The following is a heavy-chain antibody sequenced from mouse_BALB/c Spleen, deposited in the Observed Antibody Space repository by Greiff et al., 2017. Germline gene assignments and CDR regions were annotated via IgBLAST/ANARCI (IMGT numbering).Heavy chain of an antibody. J-gene: IGHJ2*01. CDR2: ISYSGST. CDR3: ARDGDYPLDY. CDR1: GYSITSDYA. Sequence: EVQLVESGPGLVKPSQSLSLTCTVTGYSITSDYAWNWIRQFPGNKLEWMGYISYSGSTSYNPSLKSRISITRDTSKNQFFLQLNSVTTEDTATYYCARDGDYPLDYWGQGTTLTVSS. V-gene: IGHV3-2*02. D-gene: IGHD2-3*01.